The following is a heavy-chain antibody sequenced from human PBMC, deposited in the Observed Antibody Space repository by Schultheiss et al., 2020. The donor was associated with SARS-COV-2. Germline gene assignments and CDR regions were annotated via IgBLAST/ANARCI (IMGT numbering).Heavy chain of an antibody. V-gene: IGHV4-39*07. CDR3: ARDRGQRSSSHYGMDV. CDR1: GGSISSSSYY. CDR2: IYYSGST. Sequence: SETLSLTCTVSGGSISSSSYYWGWIRQPPGKGLEWIGSIYYSGSTYYNPSLKSRVTISVDTSKNQFSLKLSSVTAADTAVYYCARDRGQRSSSHYGMDVWGQGTTVTVSS. D-gene: IGHD6-6*01. J-gene: IGHJ6*02.